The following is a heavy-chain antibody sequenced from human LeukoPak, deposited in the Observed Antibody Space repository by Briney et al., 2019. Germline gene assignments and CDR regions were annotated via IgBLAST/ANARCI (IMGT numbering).Heavy chain of an antibody. CDR1: GYSISSGYY. D-gene: IGHD1-14*01. Sequence: SETLSLTCTVSGYSISSGYYWAWIRQPPGKGLEWIANIFYNGNTYYNPSLKSRVTISIDTSNNQFSLKLISVTAADMAVYYCARLNKPGWFDPWGQGTLVTVSS. CDR3: ARLNKPGWFDP. J-gene: IGHJ5*02. CDR2: IFYNGNT. V-gene: IGHV4-38-2*02.